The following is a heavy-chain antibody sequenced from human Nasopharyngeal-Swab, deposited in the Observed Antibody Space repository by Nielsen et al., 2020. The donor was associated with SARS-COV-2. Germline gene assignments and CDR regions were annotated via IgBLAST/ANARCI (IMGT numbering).Heavy chain of an antibody. Sequence: SATLSLTCTVSGGSISSSYYWGWIRQLPGKGLEWIGCIYYSGSTYYNPSLKSRVTISVDTSKNQFSLKLSSVTAADTAVYYCARRRYATVDYWGQGTLVTVSS. CDR1: GGSISSSYY. CDR3: ARRRYATVDY. J-gene: IGHJ4*02. D-gene: IGHD2-8*01. CDR2: IYYSGST. V-gene: IGHV4-39*01.